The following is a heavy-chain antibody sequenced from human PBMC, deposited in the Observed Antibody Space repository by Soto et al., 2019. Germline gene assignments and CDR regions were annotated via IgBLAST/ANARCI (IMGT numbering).Heavy chain of an antibody. CDR1: GFTFSIYG. D-gene: IGHD3-3*01. CDR2: ISYDGSNK. V-gene: IGHV3-30*18. J-gene: IGHJ4*02. CDR3: AKGRSYDFWVALDY. Sequence: SLTLSCAASGFTFSIYGMHWVRHPPGKGLEWVAVISYDGSNKYYADSVKGRFTISRDNSKNKLYLQINSLRAEDTAVYYCAKGRSYDFWVALDYWGQGTLVTVSS.